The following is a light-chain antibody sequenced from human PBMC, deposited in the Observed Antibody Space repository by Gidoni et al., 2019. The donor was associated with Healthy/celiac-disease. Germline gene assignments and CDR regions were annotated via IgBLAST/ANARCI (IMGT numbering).Light chain of an antibody. Sequence: EIVLTPSPATLSLSPGARATLSCRASQSVSSYLAWYQQKPGQAPKLLIYDASNRATGIPARFSGSGSGTDFTLTISSLEPKDFAVYYCQQRSNWLITFGQGTRLEIK. J-gene: IGKJ5*01. V-gene: IGKV3-11*01. CDR3: QQRSNWLIT. CDR1: QSVSSY. CDR2: DAS.